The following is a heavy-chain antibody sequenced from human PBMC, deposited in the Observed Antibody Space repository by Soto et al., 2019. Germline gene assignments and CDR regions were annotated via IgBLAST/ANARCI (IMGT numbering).Heavy chain of an antibody. D-gene: IGHD1-26*01. Sequence: QVYLVESGGGVVQPGTSLRLSCTASGLSFFNYGFAWIRQAPGKGLEWVAVVTYDSSQKYYADSVKGRFTISRDNSENTVYLQMNSLRVEDTAVYYCATEMGATQGPFDNWGQGTLVTVSS. V-gene: IGHV3-30*03. J-gene: IGHJ4*02. CDR3: ATEMGATQGPFDN. CDR2: VTYDSSQK. CDR1: GLSFFNYG.